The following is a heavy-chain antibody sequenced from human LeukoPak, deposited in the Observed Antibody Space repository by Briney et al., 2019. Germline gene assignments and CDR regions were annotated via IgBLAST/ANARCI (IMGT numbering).Heavy chain of an antibody. CDR3: TTETYRRFDY. CDR1: GFTFSSYW. V-gene: IGHV3-7*01. Sequence: GGSLRLSCAASGFTFSSYWMSWVRQAPGKGLEWVADLKKGGGERYYVDSVKGRFTISRDNAKNSLYLQMDSLRAEDKALYYCTTETYRRFDYWGQGTLVTVSS. J-gene: IGHJ4*02. CDR2: LKKGGGER.